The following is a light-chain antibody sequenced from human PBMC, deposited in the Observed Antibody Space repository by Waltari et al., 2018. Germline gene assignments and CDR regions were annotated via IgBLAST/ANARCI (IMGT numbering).Light chain of an antibody. V-gene: IGLV4-69*01. Sequence: QPEKGPRYLKKGNRECRHTKGDEIPDLFSGSSSGAERYLTISSLQSEDEADYYCQTGGHGTWVFGGGTKLTVL. J-gene: IGLJ3*02. CDR3: QTGGHGTWV. CDR2: GNRECRH.